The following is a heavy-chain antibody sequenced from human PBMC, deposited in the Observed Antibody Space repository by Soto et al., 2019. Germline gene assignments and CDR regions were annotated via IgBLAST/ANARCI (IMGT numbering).Heavy chain of an antibody. D-gene: IGHD2-21*02. CDR3: ARSKPFLTACFDY. CDR2: IYYSGST. V-gene: IGHV4-61*01. CDR1: GDSVTSINYY. J-gene: IGHJ4*02. Sequence: SAPLSLTCTVSGDSVTSINYYWSWIRQPPGKGLEWIGYIYYSGSTNYNPSLKSRVTISVDTSKNQFSLKLSSVTAADTAVYYCARSKPFLTACFDYWGQGTLVTVSS.